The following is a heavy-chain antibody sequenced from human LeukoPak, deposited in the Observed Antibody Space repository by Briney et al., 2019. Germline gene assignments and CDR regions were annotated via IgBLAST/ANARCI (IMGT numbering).Heavy chain of an antibody. D-gene: IGHD3-10*01. CDR3: ARSFGFGEFDY. J-gene: IGHJ4*02. CDR2: DGSEI. V-gene: IGHV3-7*01. Sequence: DGSEIHYVDSVKGRFTISRDNAKDSLYLQMNSLRAEDTAVYYCARSFGFGEFDYWGQGTLVTVSS.